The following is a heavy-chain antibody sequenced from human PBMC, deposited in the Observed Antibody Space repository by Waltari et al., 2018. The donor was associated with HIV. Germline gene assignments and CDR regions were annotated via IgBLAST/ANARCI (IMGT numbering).Heavy chain of an antibody. CDR3: ARGQYGPGSREDY. Sequence: QVQLQQWGTGLLKPSETLSLTCAVQGGSSSNYYWSWIRQPPGKGLEWIAEINHSGRTNYNPSLKSRLTISVDTSKTQLSVKLTSVTAADTAVYFCARGQYGPGSREDYCGQGTLVTVAS. J-gene: IGHJ4*02. D-gene: IGHD3-10*01. CDR1: GGSSSNYY. CDR2: INHSGRT. V-gene: IGHV4-34*02.